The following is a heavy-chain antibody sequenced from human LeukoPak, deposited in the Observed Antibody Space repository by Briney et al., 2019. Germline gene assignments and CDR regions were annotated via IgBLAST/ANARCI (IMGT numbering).Heavy chain of an antibody. CDR1: GFTFSSYG. CDR3: AKEPSGGYDLYYYYGMDV. Sequence: GGSLRLSCAASGFTFSSYGMHWVRQAPGKGLEWVAVISYDGSNKYYADSVKGRFTISRDNSKNTLYLQMNSLRAEDTAVYYCAKEPSGGYDLYYYYGMDVWGQGTTVTVSS. J-gene: IGHJ6*02. CDR2: ISYDGSNK. V-gene: IGHV3-30*18. D-gene: IGHD6-25*01.